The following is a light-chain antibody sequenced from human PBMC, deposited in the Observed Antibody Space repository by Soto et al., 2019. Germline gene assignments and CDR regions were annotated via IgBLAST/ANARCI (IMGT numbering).Light chain of an antibody. V-gene: IGLV2-14*01. J-gene: IGLJ3*02. CDR2: DVS. Sequence: QSVLTQSASVSGSPGQSITISCTGTSSDVGGYNYVSWYQQHPGKAPKLIIYDVSNRPSGVSTRFSGSKSGNTASLTISGLEAEDEDDYSCSSYTSTTPWVFGGGTKLTVL. CDR1: SSDVGGYNY. CDR3: SSYTSTTPWV.